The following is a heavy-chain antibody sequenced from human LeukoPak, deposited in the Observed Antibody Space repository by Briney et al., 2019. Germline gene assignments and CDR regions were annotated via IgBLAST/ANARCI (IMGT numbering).Heavy chain of an antibody. D-gene: IGHD6-13*01. CDR3: ARVLAAAGYFDY. CDR1: GGSFSGYY. Sequence: SETLSLTCAVYGGSFSGYYWSWIRQPPGKGLEWIGYIYYSGSTNYNPSLKSRVTISVDTSKNQFSLKLSSVTAADTAVYYCARVLAAAGYFDYWGQGTLVTVSS. J-gene: IGHJ4*02. CDR2: IYYSGST. V-gene: IGHV4-59*01.